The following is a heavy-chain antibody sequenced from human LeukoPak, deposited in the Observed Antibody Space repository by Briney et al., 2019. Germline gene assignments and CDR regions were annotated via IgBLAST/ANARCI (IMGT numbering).Heavy chain of an antibody. CDR3: ARDFGMFTISHGDAFAI. Sequence: ASVKVSCKASGYTFDNYGISWVRQAPGQGLEWMGWISAYDGNTNYANKLRGRVTMTTDASTSTAFMELRSLTSDDTAVYFCARDFGMFTISHGDAFAIWGQGTVVTVSS. CDR2: ISAYDGNT. V-gene: IGHV1-18*01. D-gene: IGHD5-24*01. CDR1: GYTFDNYG. J-gene: IGHJ3*02.